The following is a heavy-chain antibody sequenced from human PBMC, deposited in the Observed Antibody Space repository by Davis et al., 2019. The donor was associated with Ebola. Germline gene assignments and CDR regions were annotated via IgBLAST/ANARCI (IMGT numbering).Heavy chain of an antibody. J-gene: IGHJ4*02. V-gene: IGHV3-64*02. D-gene: IGHD4-17*01. Sequence: GESLKISCVASEFSFSSCSMHWVRQAPGKGLEYVSGISSDGGRAYYADSVKGRFTISRDNFKNTLYLQMGSLRAEDMAVYYCATQFFDSERYGDYGDCWGQGTLVTVSS. CDR3: ATQFFDSERYGDYGDC. CDR2: ISSDGGRA. CDR1: EFSFSSCS.